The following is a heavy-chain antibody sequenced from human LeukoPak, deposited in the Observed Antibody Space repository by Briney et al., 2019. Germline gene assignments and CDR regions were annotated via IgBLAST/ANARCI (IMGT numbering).Heavy chain of an antibody. D-gene: IGHD3-10*01. Sequence: TSETLSLTCTVSGASISSYYRSWIRQPPGKGLEWIGYIYNSGSTNYNPSLKSRVTISVDTSKSQFSLRLSSVTAADTAMYYCARQRHSGSYYNVDYWGQGTLVTVSS. CDR3: ARQRHSGSYYNVDY. J-gene: IGHJ4*02. CDR1: GASISSYY. V-gene: IGHV4-59*08. CDR2: IYNSGST.